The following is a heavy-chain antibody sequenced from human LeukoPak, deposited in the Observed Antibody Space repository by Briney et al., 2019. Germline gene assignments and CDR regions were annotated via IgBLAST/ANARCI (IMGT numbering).Heavy chain of an antibody. Sequence: PSETLSLTCNVSGGSISSYYWSWIRRPPGKGLEWIGYIHNSGSTRYSPSLESRVTASLDTSKNQISLKLSSVTAADTAVYYCARHRVELAGSYFDYWGLGALVTVSS. CDR3: ARHRVELAGSYFDY. D-gene: IGHD6-19*01. V-gene: IGHV4-59*08. CDR2: IHNSGST. J-gene: IGHJ4*02. CDR1: GGSISSYY.